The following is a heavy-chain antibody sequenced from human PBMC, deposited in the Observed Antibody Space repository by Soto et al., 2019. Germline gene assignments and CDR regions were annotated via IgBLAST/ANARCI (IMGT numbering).Heavy chain of an antibody. CDR3: ARDIPPRRIAVAGQYD. D-gene: IGHD6-19*01. CDR1: GFTFSSHG. Sequence: GGSLRLSCAASGFTFSSHGMHWVRQAPGKGLEWVAVIWYDGSNKYYADSVKGRFTISRDNSKNTLYLQMNSLRAEDTAVYYCARDIPPRRIAVAGQYDWGQGTLVTVSS. J-gene: IGHJ4*02. CDR2: IWYDGSNK. V-gene: IGHV3-30*19.